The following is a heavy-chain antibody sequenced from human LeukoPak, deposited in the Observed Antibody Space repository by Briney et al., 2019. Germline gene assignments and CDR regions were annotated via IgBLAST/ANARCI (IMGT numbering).Heavy chain of an antibody. J-gene: IGHJ3*02. CDR1: GFTVSSNY. CDR3: ARVFDARAFDI. Sequence: GGSLRLSCAASGFTVSSNYMSWVRQAPGKGLEWVSVIYSGGSTYYAGSVKGRFTISRDNSKNTLYLQMNSLRAEDTAVYYCARVFDARAFDIWGQGTMVTVSS. V-gene: IGHV3-53*01. CDR2: IYSGGST. D-gene: IGHD2-21*01.